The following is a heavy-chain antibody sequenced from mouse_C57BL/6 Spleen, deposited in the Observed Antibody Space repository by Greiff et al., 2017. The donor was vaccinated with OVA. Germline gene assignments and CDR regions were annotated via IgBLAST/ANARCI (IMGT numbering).Heavy chain of an antibody. CDR2: IDPETGGT. J-gene: IGHJ2*01. D-gene: IGHD1-1*01. CDR3: TRDGSSYGGYVDY. Sequence: VQLQESGAELVRPGASVTLSCKASGYTFTDYEMHWVKQTPVHGLEWIGAIDPETGGTAYNQTFKGKAILTADKSYSTAYMELRSLTSEDSAVDYCTRDGSSYGGYVDYWGQGTTLTVSS. V-gene: IGHV1-15*01. CDR1: GYTFTDYE.